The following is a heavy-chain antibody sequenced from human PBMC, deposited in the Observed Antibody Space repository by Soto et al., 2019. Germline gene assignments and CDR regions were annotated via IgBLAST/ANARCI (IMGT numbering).Heavy chain of an antibody. D-gene: IGHD3-10*01. J-gene: IGHJ4*02. CDR2: IYYTGAT. CDR3: ATGRYYYGSEY. CDR1: RGSISSYY. Sequence: SETLSLTCTVSRGSISSYYCSWIRQPPGKGLEWLGYIYYTGATNYNPSLKSRVTISLDTSKNQFSLHLSSVTAADTAVYYCATGRYYYGSEYWGQGTLVTVSS. V-gene: IGHV4-59*01.